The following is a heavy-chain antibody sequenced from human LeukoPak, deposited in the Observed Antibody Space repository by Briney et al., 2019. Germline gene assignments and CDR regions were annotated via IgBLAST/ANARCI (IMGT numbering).Heavy chain of an antibody. D-gene: IGHD3-22*01. CDR2: IYTSGST. J-gene: IGHJ4*02. CDR3: ARHPDYYDTP. V-gene: IGHV4-4*09. CDR1: GGSISSYY. Sequence: SETLSLTCTVSGGSISSYYWSWIRQPPGKGLEWIGYIYTSGSTNYNPSLKSRVTISVDTSKNQFSLKLSSVTAADTAVHYCARHPDYYDTPWGQGTLVTVSS.